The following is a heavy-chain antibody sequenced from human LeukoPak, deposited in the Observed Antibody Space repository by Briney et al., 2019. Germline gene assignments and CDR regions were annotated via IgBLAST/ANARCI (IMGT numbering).Heavy chain of an antibody. D-gene: IGHD1-26*01. Sequence: GGSLRLSCAASGFTFSSYAMSWVRQAPGKGLEWVAVISASSYSTSYADSVKGRFTISRDNSNNTLYLQMNSLRADDTAIYYCARRRIVGSTDDAFDIWGQGTMVTLSS. CDR2: ISASSYST. J-gene: IGHJ3*02. V-gene: IGHV3-23*01. CDR3: ARRRIVGSTDDAFDI. CDR1: GFTFSSYA.